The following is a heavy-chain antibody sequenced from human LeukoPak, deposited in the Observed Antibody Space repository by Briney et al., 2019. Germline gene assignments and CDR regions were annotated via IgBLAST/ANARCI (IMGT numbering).Heavy chain of an antibody. D-gene: IGHD1-14*01. CDR1: GGSISSGGYY. CDR3: ARPNPSFAFDI. V-gene: IGHV4-31*03. J-gene: IGHJ3*02. Sequence: SETLSLTCTVSGGSISSGGYYWSWIRQHPGKGLEWIGYIYYSGSTYYNPSLKSRVTISVDTSKNQFSLKLSSVTAADTAVYYCARPNPSFAFDIWGQVTMVTVSS. CDR2: IYYSGST.